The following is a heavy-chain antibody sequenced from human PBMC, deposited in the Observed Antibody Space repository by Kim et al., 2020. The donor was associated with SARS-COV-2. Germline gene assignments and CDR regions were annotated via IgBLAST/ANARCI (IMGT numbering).Heavy chain of an antibody. CDR3: ARVRIGYYYAYMDV. Sequence: GGSLRLSCAASGFTFSSYWMSWVRQAPGKGLEWVGNIRQDGSEKYYVDSVKGRFTISRDNAKNSLYLQMNSLRVEDTAVYYCARVRIGYYYAYMDVWGKGTTVTGSS. CDR2: IRQDGSEK. CDR1: GFTFSSYW. J-gene: IGHJ6*03. V-gene: IGHV3-7*01.